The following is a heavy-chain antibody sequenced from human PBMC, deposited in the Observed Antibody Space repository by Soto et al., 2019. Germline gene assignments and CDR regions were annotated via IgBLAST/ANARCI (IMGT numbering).Heavy chain of an antibody. CDR3: AKDLPADFWSGYYTAFDY. J-gene: IGHJ4*02. CDR2: ISYDGSNK. CDR1: RFTFSSYG. D-gene: IGHD3-3*01. Sequence: GGSLRLSCAASRFTFSSYGMHWVRQAPGKGLEWVAVISYDGSNKYYADSVKGRFTISRDNSKNTLYLQMNSLRAEDTAVYYCAKDLPADFWSGYYTAFDYWGQGTLVTVSS. V-gene: IGHV3-30*18.